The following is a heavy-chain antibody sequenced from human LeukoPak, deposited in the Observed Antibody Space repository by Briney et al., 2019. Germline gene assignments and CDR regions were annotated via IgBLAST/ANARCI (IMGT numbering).Heavy chain of an antibody. Sequence: PSETLSLTCAVYGGSFSGYYWSWIRQPPGKGLEWIGEINHSGSTNYNPSLKSRVTISVDTSKNQFSLKLSSVTAADTAVYYCARHAYKLGYCSGGSCYFFDYWGQGTLVTVSS. J-gene: IGHJ4*02. V-gene: IGHV4-34*01. D-gene: IGHD2-15*01. CDR1: GGSFSGYY. CDR2: INHSGST. CDR3: ARHAYKLGYCSGGSCYFFDY.